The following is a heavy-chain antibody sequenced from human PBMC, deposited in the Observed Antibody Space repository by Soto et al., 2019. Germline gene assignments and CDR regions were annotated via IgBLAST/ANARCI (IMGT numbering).Heavy chain of an antibody. V-gene: IGHV3-30-3*01. CDR1: GFTFSSYA. Sequence: PGGSLRLSCAASGFTFSSYAIHWGRQAPGKGLEWVAVISYDGSNKYYADSVKGRFTISRDNSKNTLYLQMNSLRAEDTAVYYCARSRGYSHGYNYFDYWGQGTLVTVSS. D-gene: IGHD5-18*01. CDR3: ARSRGYSHGYNYFDY. J-gene: IGHJ4*02. CDR2: ISYDGSNK.